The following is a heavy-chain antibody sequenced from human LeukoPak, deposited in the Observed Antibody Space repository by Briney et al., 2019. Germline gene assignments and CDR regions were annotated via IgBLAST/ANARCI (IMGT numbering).Heavy chain of an antibody. Sequence: ASVKVSCKASGYTFTSYGISWVRQAPGQGLEWMGWISAYNGNTNYAQKLQGRVTMTTDTSTSTAYMELRSLRSDDTAVYYCARSHVVMATILANGMDVWGQGTTVTVSS. CDR2: ISAYNGNT. CDR3: ARSHVVMATILANGMDV. CDR1: GYTFTSYG. D-gene: IGHD5-24*01. J-gene: IGHJ6*02. V-gene: IGHV1-18*01.